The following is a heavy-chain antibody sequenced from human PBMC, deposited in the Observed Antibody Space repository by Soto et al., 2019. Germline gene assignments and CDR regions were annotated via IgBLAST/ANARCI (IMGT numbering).Heavy chain of an antibody. J-gene: IGHJ6*02. Sequence: SETLSLTCTVSGGSISSGDYYWSWIRQPPGKGLKWIGYIYYSGSTYYNPSLKSRVTISVDTSKNQFSLKLSSVTAADTAVYYCARNRLELYYYYYYGMDVWGQGTTVTVSS. CDR2: IYYSGST. CDR3: ARNRLELYYYYYYGMDV. V-gene: IGHV4-30-4*01. CDR1: GGSISSGDYY. D-gene: IGHD1-7*01.